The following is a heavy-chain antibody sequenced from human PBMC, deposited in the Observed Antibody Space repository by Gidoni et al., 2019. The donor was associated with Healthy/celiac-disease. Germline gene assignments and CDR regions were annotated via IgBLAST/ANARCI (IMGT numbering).Heavy chain of an antibody. CDR3: ARSRSYGDYMGRFDY. V-gene: IGHV5-51*01. CDR1: GSSFTSYW. CDR2: IYPGDSDT. Sequence: EVQLVQSGAEVKKPGESLKISCKGSGSSFTSYWIGWVRQMPGKGLEWMGIIYPGDSDTRYSPSFQGQVTFSADKSISTAYLQWSSLKASDTAMYYCARSRSYGDYMGRFDYWGQGTLVTVSS. D-gene: IGHD4-17*01. J-gene: IGHJ4*02.